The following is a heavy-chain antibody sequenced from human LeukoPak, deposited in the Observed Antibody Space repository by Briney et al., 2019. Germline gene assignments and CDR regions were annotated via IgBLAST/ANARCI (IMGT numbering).Heavy chain of an antibody. D-gene: IGHD6-13*01. Sequence: PSETLSLTCTVSGGSISSSSYYWGWIRQPPGKGLEWIGSIYYSGSTYYNPSLKSRVTISVDTSKNQFSLKLSSVTAADTAVYYCATDSYSSSWLNWFDPWGQGTLVTVSS. V-gene: IGHV4-39*07. CDR2: IYYSGST. CDR1: GGSISSSSYY. CDR3: ATDSYSSSWLNWFDP. J-gene: IGHJ5*02.